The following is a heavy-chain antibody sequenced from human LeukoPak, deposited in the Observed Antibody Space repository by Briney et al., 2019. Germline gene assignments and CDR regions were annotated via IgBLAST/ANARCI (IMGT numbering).Heavy chain of an antibody. J-gene: IGHJ4*02. CDR1: GFTFSNSW. CDR2: INIDGTNT. Sequence: GGSLRLPCVASGFTFSNSWMHWVRQVPGKGLLWVSRINIDGTNTKYADSVKGRFTISRDNAKNTLYLQTNTLRAEDTAVYYCARDQSQAGPTTVDYWGQGTLVTISS. V-gene: IGHV3-74*03. CDR3: ARDQSQAGPTTVDY. D-gene: IGHD1-14*01.